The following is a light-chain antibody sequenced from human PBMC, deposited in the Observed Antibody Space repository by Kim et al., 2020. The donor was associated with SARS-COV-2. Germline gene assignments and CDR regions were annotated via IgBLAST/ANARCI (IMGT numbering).Light chain of an antibody. CDR3: QSYDSGLSGSV. V-gene: IGLV1-40*01. CDR1: SSNLGAGYE. CDR2: ANT. J-gene: IGLJ1*01. Sequence: QRVTTHCLGSSSNLGAGYEVHLYQHLPGTAPKLLIYANTTRPSGIPDRFSGSKSGTSASLAITGLLAVDEADYYCQSYDSGLSGSVFGTGTKVTVL.